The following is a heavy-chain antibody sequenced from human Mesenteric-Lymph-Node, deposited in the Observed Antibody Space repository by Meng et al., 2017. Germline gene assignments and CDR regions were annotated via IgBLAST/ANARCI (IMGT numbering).Heavy chain of an antibody. CDR3: AHRPKRPLVPAAMPYYFDY. J-gene: IGHJ4*02. CDR2: IYWNDDK. D-gene: IGHD2-2*01. CDR1: GFSLSTSGVG. Sequence: SGPTLVKPTQTLTLTCTFSGFSLSTSGVGVGWIRQPPGKALEWLALIYWNDDKRYSPSLKSRLTITKDTSKNQVVLTMTNMDPVDTATYYCAHRPKRPLVPAAMPYYFDYWGQGTLVTVSS. V-gene: IGHV2-5*01.